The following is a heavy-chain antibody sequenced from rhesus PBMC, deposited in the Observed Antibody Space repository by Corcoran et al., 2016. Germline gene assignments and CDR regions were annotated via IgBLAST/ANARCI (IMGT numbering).Heavy chain of an antibody. CDR2: ISGSSGST. D-gene: IGHD4-17*01. Sequence: GRLQEPGPGRVTPSETLPLTCAVPGGPFSSYSGAGVPPPPGKGLEWIGYISGSSGSTDYNPSLKSRVTISTDTSKNQFSLKLSSVTAADTAVYYCARDSRVNYWGQGVLVTVSS. V-gene: IGHV4-165*01. CDR3: ARDSRVNY. J-gene: IGHJ4*01. CDR1: GGPFSSYS.